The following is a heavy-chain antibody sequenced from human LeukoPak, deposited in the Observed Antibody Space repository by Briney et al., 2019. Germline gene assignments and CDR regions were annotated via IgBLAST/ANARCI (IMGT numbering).Heavy chain of an antibody. J-gene: IGHJ4*02. D-gene: IGHD2-2*01. CDR2: IYHSGST. CDR1: GYSISSAYY. Sequence: SSETLSLTCTVSGYSISSAYYGGWIRQPPGKGLEWIGSIYHSGSTYYNPSLKSRVTISLDTSKNLFSLKLRSVTAADTAVYYCARRDEYQLLPYFDYWGQGIPVTVSA. V-gene: IGHV4-38-2*02. CDR3: ARRDEYQLLPYFDY.